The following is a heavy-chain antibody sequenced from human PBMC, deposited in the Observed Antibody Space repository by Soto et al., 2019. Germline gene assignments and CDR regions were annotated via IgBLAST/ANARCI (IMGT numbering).Heavy chain of an antibody. V-gene: IGHV2-5*02. J-gene: IGHJ5*02. CDR2: IYWDDDK. CDR1: GFSLTTRGVG. CDR3: AHIPNYYQYDWFDP. D-gene: IGHD3-16*01. Sequence: QITLKESGPPLVKPTQTLTLPCPFSGFSLTTRGVGVGWIRQPPGKALECLALIYWDDDKRYSPSLQSRLSITKDTSKNQVVLTMNNVDPVDTATYYCAHIPNYYQYDWFDPWGQGTLVSGSS.